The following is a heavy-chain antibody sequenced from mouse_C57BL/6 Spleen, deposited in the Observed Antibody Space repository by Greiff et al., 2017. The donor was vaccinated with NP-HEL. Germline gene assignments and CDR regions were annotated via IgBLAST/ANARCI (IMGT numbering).Heavy chain of an antibody. J-gene: IGHJ2*01. CDR3: ATYYKDY. CDR1: GYTFTSYW. Sequence: VQLQQPGAELVMPGASVKLSCKASGYTFTSYWMHWVKQRPGQGLEWIGEIDPSDSYTNYNQKFKGKSTLTVDKSSSTAYMQLSSLSSEDSAVYYCATYYKDYWGQGTTLTVSS. D-gene: IGHD2-12*01. V-gene: IGHV1-69*01. CDR2: IDPSDSYT.